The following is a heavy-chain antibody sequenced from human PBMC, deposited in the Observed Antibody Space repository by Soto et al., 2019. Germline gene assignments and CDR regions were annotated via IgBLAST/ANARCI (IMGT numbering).Heavy chain of an antibody. D-gene: IGHD2-21*02. CDR2: ISYDGSNK. V-gene: IGHV3-30*18. CDR1: GFTFSSYV. J-gene: IGHJ4*02. Sequence: GGSLRLSCAASGFTFSSYVMHWVRQAPGKGLEWVAVISYDGSNKYYADSVKGRFTISRDNSKNTLYLQMNSLRAEDTAVYYCAKDIDCGGDCYSSDYWGQGTLVTVSS. CDR3: AKDIDCGGDCYSSDY.